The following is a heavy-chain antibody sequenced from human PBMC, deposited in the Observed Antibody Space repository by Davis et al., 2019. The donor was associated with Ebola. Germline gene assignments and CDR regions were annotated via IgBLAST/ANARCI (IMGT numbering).Heavy chain of an antibody. CDR3: AREEGYCSGGSCYSGPFDY. CDR1: PSSFFSSFSY. V-gene: IGHV4-39*02. J-gene: IGHJ4*02. CDR2: IYYSGIT. D-gene: IGHD2-15*01. Sequence: MPSETLSLTFPLSPSSFFSSFSYWGWIRQPPRKGLEWIGSIYYSGITYYNPSLKSRVTISVDTSKNQFSLKLRSVTAADTAVYYCAREEGYCSGGSCYSGPFDYWGQGTLVTVS.